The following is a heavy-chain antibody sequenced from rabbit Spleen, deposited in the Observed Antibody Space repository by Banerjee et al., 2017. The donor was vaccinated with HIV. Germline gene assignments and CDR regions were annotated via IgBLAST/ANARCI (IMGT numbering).Heavy chain of an antibody. CDR3: TRGVSAYVGSGWGL. D-gene: IGHD6-1*01. CDR1: GFSFSSSDW. CDR2: IDPVFGTT. Sequence: QSLEESGGDLVKPGASLTLTCTASGFSFSSSDWIYWVRQAPGKGLEWIGYIDPVFGTTYYASWAKGRFTISKTSSTTVTLQMTNLTVADTATYFCTRGVSAYVGSGWGLWGPGTLVTVS. V-gene: IGHV1S40*01. J-gene: IGHJ4*01.